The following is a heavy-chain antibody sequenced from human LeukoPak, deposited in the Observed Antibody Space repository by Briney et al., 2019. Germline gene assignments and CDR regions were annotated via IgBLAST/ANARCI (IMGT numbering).Heavy chain of an antibody. V-gene: IGHV4-39*01. D-gene: IGHD3-10*01. CDR2: IYYSGST. Sequence: SETLSLTCTVSGGSISSSSYYWGWIRQPPGKGLEWIGSIYYSGSTYYNPSLKSRVTISVDTSKNQFSLKLSSVTAADTAVYYCARSGCSPYYYGSGSGRAKCFDYWGQGTLVTVSS. CDR1: GGSISSSSYY. J-gene: IGHJ4*02. CDR3: ARSGCSPYYYGSGSGRAKCFDY.